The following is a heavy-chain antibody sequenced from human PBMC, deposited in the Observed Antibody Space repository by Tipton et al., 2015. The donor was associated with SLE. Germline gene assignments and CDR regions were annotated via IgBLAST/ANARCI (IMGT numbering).Heavy chain of an antibody. CDR3: ARSNYYDSSHFDY. J-gene: IGHJ4*02. D-gene: IGHD3-22*01. V-gene: IGHV4-38-2*01. CDR1: GYSISSGYY. Sequence: TLSLTCAVSGYSISSGYYWGWIRPPPGKGLEWIWSIYHSGSTYYNPSLMRRVTISVDTSKNQFSLKLSSVTAADTAVYYCARSNYYDSSHFDYWGQGTLVIVSS. CDR2: IYHSGST.